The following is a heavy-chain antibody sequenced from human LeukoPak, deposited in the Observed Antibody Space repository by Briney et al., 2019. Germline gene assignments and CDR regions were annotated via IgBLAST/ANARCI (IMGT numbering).Heavy chain of an antibody. CDR2: FYYSGST. J-gene: IGHJ6*03. CDR1: GGSISSSSYC. CDR3: ARGLAVAGTRGYYYYYYMDV. D-gene: IGHD6-19*01. V-gene: IGHV4-39*01. Sequence: SETLSLTCTVSGGSISSSSYCWGWIRQPPGKGLEWMGSFYYSGSTYYNPSLKSRVTISVDTSKNQFSLQLNSVTPEDTAVYYCARGLAVAGTRGYYYYYYMDVWGKGTTVTISS.